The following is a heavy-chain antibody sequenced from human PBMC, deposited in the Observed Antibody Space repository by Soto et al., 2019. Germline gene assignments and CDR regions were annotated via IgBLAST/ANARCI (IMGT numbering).Heavy chain of an antibody. D-gene: IGHD4-17*01. J-gene: IGHJ4*02. CDR3: ARARGGKTTVTAFDY. Sequence: QVQLVQSGAEVKKPGASVKVSCKASGYTFTSYGISWVRQAPGQGLEWMGWISAYNGNTNYAQKLQGRVTMTTDTSTSTAYIELRSLRSDDTAAYYCARARGGKTTVTAFDYWGQGTLVTVSS. CDR1: GYTFTSYG. V-gene: IGHV1-18*01. CDR2: ISAYNGNT.